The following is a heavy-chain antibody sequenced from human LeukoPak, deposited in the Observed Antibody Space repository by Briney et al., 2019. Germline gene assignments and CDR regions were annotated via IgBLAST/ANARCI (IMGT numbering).Heavy chain of an antibody. CDR2: IYTSGST. J-gene: IGHJ4*02. V-gene: IGHV4-4*09. CDR1: GDSISSYY. Sequence: SETLSLTCTVSGDSISSYYWTWIRLPPGKGLEWIGYIYTSGSTNSNPSLKSRVTISVDTSKNQISLKLSSVTAADTAIYYCARRGRHYDILSGYYYGHYIDSWGQGTLVTVSS. D-gene: IGHD3-9*01. CDR3: ARRGRHYDILSGYYYGHYIDS.